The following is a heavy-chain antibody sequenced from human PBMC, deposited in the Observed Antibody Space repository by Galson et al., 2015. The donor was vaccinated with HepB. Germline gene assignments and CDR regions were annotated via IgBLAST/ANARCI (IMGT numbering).Heavy chain of an antibody. Sequence: PALVKPTQTLTLTCTFSGFSLSTSGVGVGWIRQPPGKALEWLALIYWDDDKRYSPSLKSRLTITKDTSKNQVVLTMTNMDPVDTATYYCAHRPYDLWSGYPSEGWFDPWGQGTLVTVSS. CDR1: GFSLSTSGVG. CDR2: IYWDDDK. D-gene: IGHD3-3*01. CDR3: AHRPYDLWSGYPSEGWFDP. V-gene: IGHV2-5*02. J-gene: IGHJ5*02.